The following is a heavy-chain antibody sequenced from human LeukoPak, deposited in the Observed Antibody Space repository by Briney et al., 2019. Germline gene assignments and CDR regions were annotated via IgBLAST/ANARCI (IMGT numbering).Heavy chain of an antibody. CDR2: INSDGSTT. Sequence: GGSLRLSCAASGFTFRSYWMHWVRQAPGKGLLWVSRINSDGSTTSYADPVKGRFTISRDNAKNTLYLQMDSLRAEGTAVYYCVRDAYNILTAPYFDYWGQGTLVTVSS. V-gene: IGHV3-74*01. CDR1: GFTFRSYW. CDR3: VRDAYNILTAPYFDY. J-gene: IGHJ4*02. D-gene: IGHD3-9*01.